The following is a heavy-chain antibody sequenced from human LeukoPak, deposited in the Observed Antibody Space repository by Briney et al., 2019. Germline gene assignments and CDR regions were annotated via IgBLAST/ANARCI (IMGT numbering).Heavy chain of an antibody. J-gene: IGHJ4*02. CDR2: IRSKAYGGTT. D-gene: IGHD3-22*01. CDR1: GFTFGDYA. V-gene: IGHV3-49*04. CDR3: TRDGDSSGYYFY. Sequence: GGSLRLSCTVSGFTFGDYAMSWVRQAPGKGLEWVGFIRSKAYGGTTKYAASVKGRFTISRDDSKSIAYLQMNSLKTEDTAVYYCTRDGDSSGYYFYWGQGTLVTVSS.